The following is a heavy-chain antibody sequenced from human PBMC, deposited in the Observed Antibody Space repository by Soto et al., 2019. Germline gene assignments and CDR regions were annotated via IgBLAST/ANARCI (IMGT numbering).Heavy chain of an antibody. V-gene: IGHV1-69*02. D-gene: IGHD2-2*01. CDR2: IIPILGIA. Sequence: QVQLVHSGAEVKKPGSSVKVSCKASGGTFSSYTISWVRQAPGQGLEWMGRIIPILGIANYAQKFQGRVTITADKSTSKAYMELSSLRSEDTAVYYCAIPRPGYCSSTSCYFTPRHFDYWGQGTLVTVSS. CDR3: AIPRPGYCSSTSCYFTPRHFDY. CDR1: GGTFSSYT. J-gene: IGHJ4*02.